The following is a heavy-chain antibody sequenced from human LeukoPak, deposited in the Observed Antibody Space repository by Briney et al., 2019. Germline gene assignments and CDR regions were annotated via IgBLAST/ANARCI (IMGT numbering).Heavy chain of an antibody. Sequence: GGSLRLSSTVSGFTVSSNSMSWVRPAPGKGLEWVSFIYSGGNTHYSDSVKGRFTISRDNSKNTLYLHMNSLRAEDTAVYYWADLRITMTGGVWGKGTTVTISS. V-gene: IGHV3-53*01. CDR1: GFTVSSNS. CDR3: ADLRITMTGGV. J-gene: IGHJ6*04. D-gene: IGHD3-10*02. CDR2: IYSGGNT.